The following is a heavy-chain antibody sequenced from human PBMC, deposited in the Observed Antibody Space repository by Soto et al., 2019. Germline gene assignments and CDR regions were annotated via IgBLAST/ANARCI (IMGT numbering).Heavy chain of an antibody. CDR3: ARGRVAVAGMTYNWFDP. D-gene: IGHD6-19*01. CDR1: GGSFSGYY. J-gene: IGHJ5*02. Sequence: PSETLSLTCAVYGGSFSGYYWSWIRQPPGKGLEWIGEINHSGSTNYNPSLKSRVTISVDTSKNQFSLKLSSVTAADTAVYYCARGRVAVAGMTYNWFDPWGQGTLVTVSS. CDR2: INHSGST. V-gene: IGHV4-34*01.